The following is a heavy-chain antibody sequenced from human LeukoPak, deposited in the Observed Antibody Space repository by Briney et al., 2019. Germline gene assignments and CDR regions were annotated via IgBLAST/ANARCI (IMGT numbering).Heavy chain of an antibody. CDR3: ARGGDYFDY. J-gene: IGHJ4*02. D-gene: IGHD1-26*01. V-gene: IGHV3-21*01. CDR2: ISSRSSYI. Sequence: GGSLRLSCAASGFTFSSYSMNWVRQAPGKGLEWVSSISSRSSYIYYADSVKGRFTISRDNAKNSLYLQMNSLRAEDTAVYYCARGGDYFDYWGQGTLVTVSS. CDR1: GFTFSSYS.